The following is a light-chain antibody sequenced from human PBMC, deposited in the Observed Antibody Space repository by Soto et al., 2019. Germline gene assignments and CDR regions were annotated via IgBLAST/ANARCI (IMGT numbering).Light chain of an antibody. V-gene: IGKV4-1*01. Sequence: DIVMTQSPDSLAVSLGERATINCKSSQIILYSSSNKNYLAWYQQKPGQPPKLLIYWTSTRESGVPDRFSGSGSGTDFTLTISSLQAEDVAVYYCLQYYNTPFTFGQGTNLEIK. CDR2: WTS. CDR1: QIILYSSSNKNY. CDR3: LQYYNTPFT. J-gene: IGKJ2*01.